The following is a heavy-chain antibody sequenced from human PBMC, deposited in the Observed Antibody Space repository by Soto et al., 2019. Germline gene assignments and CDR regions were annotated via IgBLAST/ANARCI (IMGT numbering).Heavy chain of an antibody. V-gene: IGHV1-2*04. Sequence: ASVKVSCKASGYTFTGYYMHWVRQAPGQGLEWMGWINPNSGGTNYAQKFQGWVTMTRDTSISTAYMELSRLRSDDTAVYYCARDPSPFSVVTGDYYYGTDVWGQGTTVTDSS. D-gene: IGHD3-3*02. CDR3: ARDPSPFSVVTGDYYYGTDV. CDR1: GYTFTGYY. J-gene: IGHJ6*02. CDR2: INPNSGGT.